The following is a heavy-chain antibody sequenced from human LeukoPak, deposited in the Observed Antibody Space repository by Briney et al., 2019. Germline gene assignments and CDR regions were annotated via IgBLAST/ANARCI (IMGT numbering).Heavy chain of an antibody. CDR3: TTDAQVAKQWLVVYYFDY. CDR1: GFTFSNAW. Sequence: GGSLRLSCAASGFTFSNAWMSWVRQAPGKGLEWAGRIKSKTDGGTTDYAAPVKGRFTISRDDSKNTLYLQMNSLKTEDTAVYYCTTDAQVAKQWLVVYYFDYWGQGTLVTVSS. J-gene: IGHJ4*02. CDR2: IKSKTDGGTT. V-gene: IGHV3-15*01. D-gene: IGHD6-19*01.